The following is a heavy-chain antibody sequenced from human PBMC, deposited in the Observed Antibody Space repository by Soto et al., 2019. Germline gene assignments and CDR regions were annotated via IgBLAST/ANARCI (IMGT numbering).Heavy chain of an antibody. J-gene: IGHJ3*02. V-gene: IGHV3-74*01. CDR1: GFTFSRHW. CDR2: TKTDGTT. D-gene: IGHD3-10*01. Sequence: GGSLRLSCAASGFTFSRHWIHWVRQAPGQGLVWVSRTKTDGTTSFADSVRGRFTISRDNAENTLYLQMNSLRAEDTAVYYCVRDMRPVPWYGGISSAFDMWGQGTMVTVS. CDR3: VRDMRPVPWYGGISSAFDM.